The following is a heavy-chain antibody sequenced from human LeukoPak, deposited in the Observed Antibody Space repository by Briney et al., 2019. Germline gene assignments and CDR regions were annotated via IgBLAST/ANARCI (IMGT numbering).Heavy chain of an antibody. J-gene: IGHJ4*02. D-gene: IGHD2-2*01. CDR1: GDTFSSYA. CDR2: IIPIFGTA. Sequence: SVKVSCKASGDTFSSYAISWVRQAPGQGLECMGRIIPIFGTANYAQKFQGRVTITTHESTSTAYMELSSLISEDTAVYYCASHQLRRRESFDYWGQGTLVTVSS. V-gene: IGHV1-69*05. CDR3: ASHQLRRRESFDY.